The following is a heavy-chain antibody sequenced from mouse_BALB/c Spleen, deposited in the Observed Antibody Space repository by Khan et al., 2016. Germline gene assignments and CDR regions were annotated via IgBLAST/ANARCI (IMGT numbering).Heavy chain of an antibody. V-gene: IGHV14-3*02. J-gene: IGHJ2*01. CDR1: GFNIKDTY. CDR3: TREGYYPY. Sequence: VQLQQSGAELVKPGASVKLSCTASGFNIKDTYMHWVKQRPEQGLEWIGRNAPANVNTKYDPKFQGKATITADKCTKTASLQLSSLTSEDTAVYYCTREGYYPYCGHGTTRTVSS. D-gene: IGHD2-3*01. CDR2: NAPANVNT.